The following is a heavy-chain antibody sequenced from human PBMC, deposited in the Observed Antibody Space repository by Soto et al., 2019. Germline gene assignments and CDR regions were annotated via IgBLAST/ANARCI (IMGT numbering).Heavy chain of an antibody. Sequence: EVQLVESGGGLVQPGGSLRLSCAASGFSVSSKYMSWVRQSPGKGLEWVSVIYSDSSTYYADSVKGRFTVSRHNSKNTLYLQMNSLRSEDTVVYYCHKPWTVDAFDIWGQGTMVTVSS. CDR1: GFSVSSKY. J-gene: IGHJ3*02. CDR2: IYSDSST. V-gene: IGHV3-53*04. D-gene: IGHD3-3*01. CDR3: HKPWTVDAFDI.